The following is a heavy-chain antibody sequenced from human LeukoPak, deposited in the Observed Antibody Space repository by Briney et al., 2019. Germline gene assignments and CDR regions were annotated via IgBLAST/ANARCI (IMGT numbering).Heavy chain of an antibody. CDR2: IYYSGST. CDR3: ARDGYYDSRGDC. Sequence: PSETLSLTCTVSGGSISSSNYYWGWIRQPPGKGLEWIGSIYYSGSTYYNPSLKSRVTISVDTSKNQFSLKLSSVTAADTAVYYCARDGYYDSRGDCWGQGTLVTVSS. J-gene: IGHJ4*02. CDR1: GGSISSSNYY. D-gene: IGHD3-22*01. V-gene: IGHV4-39*07.